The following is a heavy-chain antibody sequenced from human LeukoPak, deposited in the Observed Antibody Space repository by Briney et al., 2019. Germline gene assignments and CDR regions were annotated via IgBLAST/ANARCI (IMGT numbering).Heavy chain of an antibody. CDR2: IYSSGST. V-gene: IGHV4-4*07. J-gene: IGHJ5*02. CDR1: GGSISSYY. Sequence: PSETLSLTCTVSGGSISSYYWSWIRQPAGKGLEWIGRIYSSGSTDYNPSLKSRVTMSVDTSKNKFSLKLSSVTAADTAVYYCARDSGTTGDVKFDPWGQGTLVTVSS. D-gene: IGHD3-10*01. CDR3: ARDSGTTGDVKFDP.